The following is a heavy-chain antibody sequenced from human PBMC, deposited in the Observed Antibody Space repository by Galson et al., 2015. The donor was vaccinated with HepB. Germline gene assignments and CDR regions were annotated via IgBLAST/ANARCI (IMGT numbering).Heavy chain of an antibody. V-gene: IGHV3-33*01. CDR2: IWYDGSNK. CDR3: ARDPTYYYDSSGYSPTDY. CDR1: GFTFSSYG. Sequence: SLRLSCAASGFTFSSYGMHWVRQAPGKGLEWVAIIWYDGSNKYYADSVKGRFTISRDNSKNTLYLQMNSLRAEDTAVYYCARDPTYYYDSSGYSPTDYWGQGTLVTVSS. D-gene: IGHD3-22*01. J-gene: IGHJ4*02.